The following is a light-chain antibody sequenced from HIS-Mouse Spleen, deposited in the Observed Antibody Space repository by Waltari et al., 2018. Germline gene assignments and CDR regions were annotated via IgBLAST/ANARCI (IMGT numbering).Light chain of an antibody. CDR1: QGISSA. V-gene: IGKV1-13*02. CDR2: DAS. CDR3: QQFNSYPALT. Sequence: AIQLTQSPSSLSASVGDRVTITFRASQGISSALAWYQQKPGKAPKLLIYDASSLESGVPSRFSGSGSGTDFTLTISSLQPEDFATYYCQQFNSYPALTFGGGTKVEIK. J-gene: IGKJ4*01.